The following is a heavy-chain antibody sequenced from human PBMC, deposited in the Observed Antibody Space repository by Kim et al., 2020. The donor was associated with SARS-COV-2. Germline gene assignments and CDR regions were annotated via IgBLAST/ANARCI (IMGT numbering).Heavy chain of an antibody. V-gene: IGHV3-30*04. CDR2: IPYDGSNK. J-gene: IGHJ6*02. CDR3: ARDLKIAVAAKWHYYYGMDV. D-gene: IGHD6-19*01. CDR1: GFTFSSYA. Sequence: GGSLRLSCAASGFTFSSYAMHWVRQAPGKGLEWVAVIPYDGSNKYYADSVKGRFTISRDNSKNTLYLQMNSLRAEDTAVYYCARDLKIAVAAKWHYYYGMDVWGQGTTVTVSS.